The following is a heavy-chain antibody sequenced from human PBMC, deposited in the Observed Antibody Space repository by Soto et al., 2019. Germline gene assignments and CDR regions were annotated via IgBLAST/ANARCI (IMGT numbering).Heavy chain of an antibody. J-gene: IGHJ6*02. Sequence: ASVKVSCKASGYTFTSYDINWVRQATGQGLEWMGWMNPNSGNTGYAQKFQGRVTMTRNTSISTAYMGLSSLRSEDTAVYYCAYHQGMEAARPVYYYYYGMDVWGQGTTVTVSS. CDR3: AYHQGMEAARPVYYYYYGMDV. CDR1: GYTFTSYD. D-gene: IGHD6-6*01. V-gene: IGHV1-8*01. CDR2: MNPNSGNT.